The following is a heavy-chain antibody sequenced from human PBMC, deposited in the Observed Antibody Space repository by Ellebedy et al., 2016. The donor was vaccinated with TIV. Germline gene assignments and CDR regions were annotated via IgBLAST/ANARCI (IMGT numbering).Heavy chain of an antibody. D-gene: IGHD3-22*01. CDR2: MNPNSGNT. CDR3: ARGYYYESSGYPTASLEYYFDY. V-gene: IGHV1-8*01. CDR1: GYTFTSYD. J-gene: IGHJ4*02. Sequence: AASVKVSCKASGYTFTSYDINWVRQATGQGLEWMGWMNPNSGNTGYAQKFQGRVTMTRNTSISTAYMELSSLRSEDTAVYYCARGYYYESSGYPTASLEYYFDYWGQGTLVTVSS.